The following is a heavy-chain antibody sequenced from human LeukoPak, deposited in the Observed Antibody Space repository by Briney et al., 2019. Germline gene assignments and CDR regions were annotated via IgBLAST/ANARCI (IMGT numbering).Heavy chain of an antibody. CDR3: ARATLTTVTHYYYYYYGMDV. D-gene: IGHD4-17*01. CDR1: GGSFSSYY. Sequence: PSETLSLTCAVYGGSFSSYYRSWIRQPPGKGLEWIGEINHSGSTNYNPSPKSRVTISVDTSKNQFSLKLSSVTAADTAVYYCARATLTTVTHYYYYYYGMDVWGQGTTVTVSS. J-gene: IGHJ6*02. CDR2: INHSGST. V-gene: IGHV4-34*01.